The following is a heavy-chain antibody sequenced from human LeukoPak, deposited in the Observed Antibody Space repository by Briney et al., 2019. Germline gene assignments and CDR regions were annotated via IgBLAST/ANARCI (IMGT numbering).Heavy chain of an antibody. CDR2: TSGSGGSI. Sequence: GGSLRLSCAASGFTFSIYAMSGVRQAPGKGVEWVSGTSGSGGSIHYADSVKGRFTISRDNSKNTLYLQMHSLRADDTAVYYCAKDMNSWRDGSGLGDYFDYWGQGTLVTVSS. D-gene: IGHD6-19*01. V-gene: IGHV3-23*01. CDR3: AKDMNSWRDGSGLGDYFDY. J-gene: IGHJ4*02. CDR1: GFTFSIYA.